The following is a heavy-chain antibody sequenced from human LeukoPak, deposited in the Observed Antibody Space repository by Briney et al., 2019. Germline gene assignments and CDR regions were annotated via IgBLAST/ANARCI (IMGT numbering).Heavy chain of an antibody. CDR1: GFTFSDYY. CDR3: ARETDSTLFDY. V-gene: IGHV3-11*04. D-gene: IGHD2-2*01. J-gene: IGHJ4*02. Sequence: GGSLRLSCAASGFTFSDYYMSWIRQAPGKGLEWVSYISSSGSTIYYADSVKGRFTISRDNAKDSLYLQMNSLRAEDTAVYYCARETDSTLFDYWGQGTLVTVSS. CDR2: ISSSGSTI.